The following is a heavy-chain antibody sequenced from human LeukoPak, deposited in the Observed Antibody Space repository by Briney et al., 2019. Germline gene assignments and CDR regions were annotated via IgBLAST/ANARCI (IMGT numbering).Heavy chain of an antibody. CDR2: IYYSGST. V-gene: IGHV4-59*12. Sequence: SETLSLTCTVSGGSISTYYWSWIRQPPGKGLEWIGYIYYSGSTYYNPSLKSRVTISVDTSKNQFSLKLSSVTAADTAVYYCARDGYDSSGYFNWFDPWGQGTLVTVSS. CDR1: GGSISTYY. D-gene: IGHD3-22*01. J-gene: IGHJ5*02. CDR3: ARDGYDSSGYFNWFDP.